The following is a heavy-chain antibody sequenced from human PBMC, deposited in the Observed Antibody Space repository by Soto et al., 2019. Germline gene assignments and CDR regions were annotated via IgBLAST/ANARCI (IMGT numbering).Heavy chain of an antibody. CDR2: IKQDGSEK. V-gene: IGHV3-7*01. D-gene: IGHD3-10*01. CDR3: ARIYGSGSSLGANWFDP. Sequence: GGSLRLSCAASGFTFSSYWMSWVRQAPGKGLEWVANIKQDGSEKYYVDSVKGRFTISRDNAKNSLYLQMNSLRAEDTAVYYCARIYGSGSSLGANWFDPWGQGTLVTVSS. CDR1: GFTFSSYW. J-gene: IGHJ5*02.